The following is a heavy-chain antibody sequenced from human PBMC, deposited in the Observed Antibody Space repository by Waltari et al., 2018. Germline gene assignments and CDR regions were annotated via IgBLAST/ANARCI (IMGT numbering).Heavy chain of an antibody. CDR2: INSDGSST. CDR3: ARDDSNYYDSSGYLPGDY. V-gene: IGHV3-74*01. J-gene: IGHJ4*02. D-gene: IGHD3-22*01. Sequence: EVQLVESGGGLVQPGGSLRLSCAASGFTFSTYWMHWVRHAPGKGLVWVSRINSDGSSTNYADSVKGRFTISRDNAKNTLYLQMNSLRADDTAVYYCARDDSNYYDSSGYLPGDYWGQGTLVTVSS. CDR1: GFTFSTYW.